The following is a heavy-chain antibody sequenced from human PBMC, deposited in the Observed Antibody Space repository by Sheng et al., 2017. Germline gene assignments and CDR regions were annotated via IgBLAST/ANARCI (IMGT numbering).Heavy chain of an antibody. CDR3: ARDARGNCNNVNCYDYFVL. D-gene: IGHD2-2*01. Sequence: QVQLVQSGAEVKKPGASVKVSCKASGYTFTTYSISWLRQAPGQGLEWLGWIGPYTGNTYYGQSIQGRVTMTTDTSTSTAYMELRRLKSDDTAMYYCARDARGNCNNVNCYDYFVLLGPREPVVTVSS. CDR1: GYTFTTYS. J-gene: IGHJ4*02. CDR2: IGPYTGNT. V-gene: IGHV1-18*01.